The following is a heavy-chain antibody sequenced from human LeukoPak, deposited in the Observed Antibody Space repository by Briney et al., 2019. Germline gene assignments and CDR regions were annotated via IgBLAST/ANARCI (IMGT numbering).Heavy chain of an antibody. J-gene: IGHJ4*02. V-gene: IGHV3-21*01. CDR1: GFTFSGYS. CDR3: ARMGSGGSYDI. D-gene: IGHD2-15*01. Sequence: GGSLRLSCAASGFTFSGYSMNWVRQAPGKGLEWVSSISSTSSYIYYADSLKGRFTISRDNAKNSLYLQMNSLRAEDTAVYYRARMGSGGSYDIWGQGTLVTVSS. CDR2: ISSTSSYI.